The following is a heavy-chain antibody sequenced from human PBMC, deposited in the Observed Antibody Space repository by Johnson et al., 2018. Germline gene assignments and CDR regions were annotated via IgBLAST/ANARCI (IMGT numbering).Heavy chain of an antibody. CDR3: TPSERITMIVVVIHDAFDI. Sequence: VQLVQSGGGLVKPGGSLRLSCAASGFTFSNAWMNWVRQAPGKGLEWVGRIKSKTDGGTTDYAAPVKGRLTIARDDSKNTLFMQINSLKTEDTAVYYCTPSERITMIVVVIHDAFDIWGQGTMVTVSS. D-gene: IGHD3-22*01. V-gene: IGHV3-15*07. CDR1: GFTFSNAW. CDR2: IKSKTDGGTT. J-gene: IGHJ3*02.